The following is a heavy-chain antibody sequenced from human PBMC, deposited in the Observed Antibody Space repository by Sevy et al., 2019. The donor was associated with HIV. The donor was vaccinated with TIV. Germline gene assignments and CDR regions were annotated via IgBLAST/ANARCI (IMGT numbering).Heavy chain of an antibody. Sequence: SETLSLTCSVSGVPVSGPDFYWTWIRQPPGKGLEWIGNIYSGENTYYNPSLQSRVSISLDTSKNQFPLKLTSVTAADTAMYYCVREHHSSTWYSYNNGLDVWGQGTMVTVSS. CDR1: GVPVSGPDFY. CDR3: VREHHSSTWYSYNNGLDV. D-gene: IGHD6-13*01. V-gene: IGHV4-30-4*01. CDR2: IYSGENT. J-gene: IGHJ6*02.